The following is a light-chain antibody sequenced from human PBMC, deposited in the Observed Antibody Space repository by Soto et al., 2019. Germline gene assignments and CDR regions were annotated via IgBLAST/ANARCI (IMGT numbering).Light chain of an antibody. CDR1: QGIRNF. J-gene: IGKJ4*01. V-gene: IGKV1-27*01. CDR3: QKYDSAPLT. Sequence: DIQMTQSPSSLSASVGDRVTITCRASQGIRNFLAWYQQKPGKAPKLLTYAAPTLQSGVPSRFTGSGSGTEFTLTISSLQPEDVATYYCQKYDSAPLTFGGGTKVEIK. CDR2: AAP.